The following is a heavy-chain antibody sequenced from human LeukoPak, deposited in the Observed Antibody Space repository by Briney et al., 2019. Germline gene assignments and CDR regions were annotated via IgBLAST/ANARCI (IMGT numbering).Heavy chain of an antibody. CDR2: IRYDGTNG. CDR3: ANTYSSSWYFDY. D-gene: IGHD6-13*01. J-gene: IGHJ4*02. Sequence: GGSLGLSCAASGFIFSGYGMHWVRQAPGKGLEWLAFIRYDGTNGYYADSVKGRFTVSRDNSRNTLYLQINSLRSEDTAMYYCANTYSSSWYFDYWGQGTLVTVSS. V-gene: IGHV3-30*02. CDR1: GFIFSGYG.